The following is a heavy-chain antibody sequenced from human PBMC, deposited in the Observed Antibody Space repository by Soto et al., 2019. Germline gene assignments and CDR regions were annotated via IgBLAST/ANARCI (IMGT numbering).Heavy chain of an antibody. V-gene: IGHV2-5*01. J-gene: IGHJ3*02. D-gene: IGHD3-10*01. CDR1: GFSLSTSGVG. CDR2: IYWNDDK. CDR3: AHILGHGSGKEAFDI. Sequence: SGPTLVNPTQTLTLTCTFSGFSLSTSGVGVGWIRQPPGKALEWLALIYWNDDKRYSPSLKSRLTITKDTSKNQVVLTMTNMDPVDTATYYCAHILGHGSGKEAFDIWGQGTMVTGSS.